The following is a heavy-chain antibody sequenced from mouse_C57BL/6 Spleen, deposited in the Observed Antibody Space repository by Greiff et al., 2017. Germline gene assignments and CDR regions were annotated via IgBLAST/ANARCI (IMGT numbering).Heavy chain of an antibody. J-gene: IGHJ3*01. V-gene: IGHV1-15*01. CDR3: TSRETAQATAWFAY. CDR2: IDPETGGT. CDR1: GYTFTDYE. Sequence: VQLQQSGAELVRPGASVTLSCKASGYTFTDYEMHWVKQTPVHGLEWIGAIDPETGGTAYNQKFKGKAILTADKSSSTAYMELRSLTSEDSAVYYCTSRETAQATAWFAYWGQGTLVTVSA. D-gene: IGHD3-2*02.